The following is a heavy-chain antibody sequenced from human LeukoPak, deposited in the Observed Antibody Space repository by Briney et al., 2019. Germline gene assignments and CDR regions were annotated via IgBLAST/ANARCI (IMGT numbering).Heavy chain of an antibody. CDR3: AREVTNTMIRGFDY. V-gene: IGHV3-74*01. Sequence: GGSLRLSCAASGFTFSSYWRHWVRQAPGKGLVWVSRINTDGNTTNYADSVKGRFTISRDNAKNTLYLQMNSLRAEDTAVYYCAREVTNTMIRGFDYWGQGALVTVSS. J-gene: IGHJ4*02. CDR2: INTDGNTT. CDR1: GFTFSSYW. D-gene: IGHD3-10*01.